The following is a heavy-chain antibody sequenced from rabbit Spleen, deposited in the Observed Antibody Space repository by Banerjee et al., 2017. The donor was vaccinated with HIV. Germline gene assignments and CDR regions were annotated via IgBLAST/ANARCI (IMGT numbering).Heavy chain of an antibody. CDR3: ATDPRSGDNGL. J-gene: IGHJ4*01. CDR1: GFSFSSSYW. Sequence: QSLEESGGDLVKPGASLTLTCTDSGFSFSSSYWICWVRQAPGKGLEWIACIYGGSSDISDASWVNGRFTITKTSSTVTLQMTSLTAADTATYFCATDPRSGDNGLWGPGTLVTVS. CDR2: IYGGSSDI. V-gene: IGHV1S40*01. D-gene: IGHD1-1*01.